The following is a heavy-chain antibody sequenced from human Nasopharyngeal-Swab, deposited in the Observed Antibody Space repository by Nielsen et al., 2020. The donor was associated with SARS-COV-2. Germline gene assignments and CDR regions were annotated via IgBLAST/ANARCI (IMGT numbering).Heavy chain of an antibody. J-gene: IGHJ4*02. CDR2: IGDKDHNYAT. CDR3: TTDYYFDY. Sequence: GGSLRLSCAASGFVFSGSAIHWVRQAPGKGLEWLGRIGDKDHNYATTYGASVKGRFTISRDDSKNTAFLQMDSLNTEDTALYYCTTDYYFDYWGQGTLVTVSS. D-gene: IGHD4/OR15-4a*01. CDR1: GFVFSGSA. V-gene: IGHV3-73*01.